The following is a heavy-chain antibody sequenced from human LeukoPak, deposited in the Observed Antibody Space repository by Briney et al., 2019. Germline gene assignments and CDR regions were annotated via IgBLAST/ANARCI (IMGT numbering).Heavy chain of an antibody. Sequence: GGSLRLSCAASGFTFRSYSMNWVRQAPGKGLEWVSAIDPSSTYIYYADSVKGRFTIPRDNAENSLYLQMNSLRVEDTAVYYCARAPTVFCSSSSCQADYWGQGTLVTVSS. CDR2: IDPSSTYI. CDR3: ARAPTVFCSSSSCQADY. D-gene: IGHD2-2*01. V-gene: IGHV3-21*01. CDR1: GFTFRSYS. J-gene: IGHJ4*02.